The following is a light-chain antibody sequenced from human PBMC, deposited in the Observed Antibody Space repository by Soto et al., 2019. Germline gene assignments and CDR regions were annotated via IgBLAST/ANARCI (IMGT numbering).Light chain of an antibody. Sequence: EVVVSQSPGALSFSQGERATLSCRASHSVSSSYFAWYQQKPGQAPRLLIYGASSRATGIPDRFSGSGSGTDFTLTISRLEPEDFAVYYCHQYGTSPPITFGQGTLLEIK. CDR3: HQYGTSPPIT. V-gene: IGKV3-20*01. CDR2: GAS. CDR1: HSVSSSY. J-gene: IGKJ5*01.